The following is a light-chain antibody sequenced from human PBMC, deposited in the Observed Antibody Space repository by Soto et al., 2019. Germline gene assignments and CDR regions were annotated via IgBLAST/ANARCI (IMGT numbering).Light chain of an antibody. J-gene: IGKJ1*01. CDR3: QQYVRSPWT. V-gene: IGKV3-20*01. CDR1: QSVSSDY. Sequence: EIVLTQSPGTLSLSPGERATLSCRASQSVSSDYFAWYQQKRGQAPRLLIYGASSRATGIPDRFSGSGSGTDFTLTISRLEPEDFAIYYCQQYVRSPWTFGQGTTVEIK. CDR2: GAS.